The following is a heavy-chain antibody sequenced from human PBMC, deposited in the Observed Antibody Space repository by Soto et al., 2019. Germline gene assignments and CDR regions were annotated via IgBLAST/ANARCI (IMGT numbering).Heavy chain of an antibody. J-gene: IGHJ5*02. CDR2: ISTYNGNT. CDR1: GYTFTSYG. Sequence: QVQLVQSGAEVKKPGASVKVSCKASGYTFTSYGISWVRQAPGQGLEWMGWISTYNGNTNYAQKLQGRVTMTTDTSTSTAYMELRSLRSDDTAVYYCARDATTVVTSGWFDPWGQGTLVTVSS. V-gene: IGHV1-18*01. CDR3: ARDATTVVTSGWFDP. D-gene: IGHD4-17*01.